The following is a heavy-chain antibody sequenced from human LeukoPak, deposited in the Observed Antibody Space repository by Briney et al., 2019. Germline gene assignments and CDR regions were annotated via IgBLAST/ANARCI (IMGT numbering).Heavy chain of an antibody. Sequence: GGSLRLSCADSGFTFSSHWRHWGRRAPGKGLVWVSRIKYDASSTSYADSMKGRFTISRDNAKNTLYLQMNSLRAEDTAVYYCARDDDSSGYYQLSHWGQGTLVTVSS. D-gene: IGHD3-22*01. CDR2: IKYDASST. V-gene: IGHV3-74*01. J-gene: IGHJ4*02. CDR3: ARDDDSSGYYQLSH. CDR1: GFTFSSHW.